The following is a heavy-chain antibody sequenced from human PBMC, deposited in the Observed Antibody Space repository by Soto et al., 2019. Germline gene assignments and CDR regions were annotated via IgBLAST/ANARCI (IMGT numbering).Heavy chain of an antibody. CDR1: GGTFSSYT. J-gene: IGHJ4*02. D-gene: IGHD2-2*02. CDR2: IIPILGIA. V-gene: IGHV1-69*02. CDR3: AMEYCSSPSCYRAY. Sequence: QVQLVQSGAEVKKPGSSVKGSCKASGGTFSSYTISWVRQAPGQGLEWMGRIIPILGIANYAQKFQGRVTITADNPTSTAYMELSSMRSEDTAVYYCAMEYCSSPSCYRAYWGQGTLVTVSS.